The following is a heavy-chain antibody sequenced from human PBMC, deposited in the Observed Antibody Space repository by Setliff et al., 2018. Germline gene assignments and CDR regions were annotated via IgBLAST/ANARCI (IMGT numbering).Heavy chain of an antibody. J-gene: IGHJ6*03. D-gene: IGHD2-15*01. CDR3: AREGGYCSGGSCYSYYYYYMDV. CDR2: FDPEDGET. V-gene: IGHV1-24*01. Sequence: GASVKVSCKVSGYTLTELSMHWVRQAPGKGLEWMGGFDPEDGETIYAQKFQGRVTMTEDTSTDTAYMELSSLRSEDTAVYYCAREGGYCSGGSCYSYYYYYMDVWGKGTTVTVSS. CDR1: GYTLTELS.